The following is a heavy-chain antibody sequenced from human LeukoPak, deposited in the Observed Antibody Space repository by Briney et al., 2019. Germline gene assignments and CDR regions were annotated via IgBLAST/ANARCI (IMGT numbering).Heavy chain of an antibody. CDR1: GFTFSSYW. CDR3: ARVYYYYYMDV. V-gene: IGHV3-74*01. J-gene: IGHJ6*03. Sequence: GGSLRLSCAASGFTFSSYWMHWVRQAPGTGLVWVSRISSDGTNTYYADSVKGRFSISRDNAKNTLYLQMNSLRAEDTAMYYCARVYYYYYMDVWGRGTTVTISS. CDR2: ISSDGTNT.